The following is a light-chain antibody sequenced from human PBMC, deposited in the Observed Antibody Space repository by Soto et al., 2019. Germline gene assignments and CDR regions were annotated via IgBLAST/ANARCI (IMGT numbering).Light chain of an antibody. CDR1: QSISSW. Sequence: DIQMPQSPSPLSASLGDRVTITCRASQSISSWLAWYQQKPGKAPKLLIYKASSLESGVPSRFSGSGSGTEFTLTISSLQPDDFATYYCQQYNSYPWTFGQGTNVDI. V-gene: IGKV1-5*03. CDR3: QQYNSYPWT. J-gene: IGKJ1*01. CDR2: KAS.